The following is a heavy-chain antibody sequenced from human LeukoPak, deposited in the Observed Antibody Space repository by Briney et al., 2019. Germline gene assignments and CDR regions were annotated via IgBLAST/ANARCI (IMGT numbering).Heavy chain of an antibody. CDR3: ARGPSSRGSAFDI. V-gene: IGHV4-4*02. J-gene: IGHJ3*02. CDR2: IYHSGST. Sequence: SGTLSLTCAVSGASITSNNWWWSWVRQPPGKGLEWIGEIYHSGSTNYNPSLKSRVTMSVDKSKNQFSLKLSSVTAADTAVYYCARGPSSRGSAFDIWGQGTMVTVSS. D-gene: IGHD6-13*01. CDR1: GASITSNNW.